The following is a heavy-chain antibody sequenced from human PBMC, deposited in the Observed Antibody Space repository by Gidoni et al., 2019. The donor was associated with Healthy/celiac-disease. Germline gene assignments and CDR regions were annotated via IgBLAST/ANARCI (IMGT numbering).Heavy chain of an antibody. CDR1: GFTFDDYT. J-gene: IGHJ4*02. CDR2: ISWDGGST. V-gene: IGHV3-43*01. D-gene: IGHD4-17*01. Sequence: EVQLVESGGVVVQPGGSLRLSCAASGFTFDDYTMHWVRQAPGKGLEWVSRISWDGGSTYYADSVKGRFTISRDNSKNFLYLQMNSLRTEDTALYYCAKEDYGDYVFDYWGQGTLVTVSS. CDR3: AKEDYGDYVFDY.